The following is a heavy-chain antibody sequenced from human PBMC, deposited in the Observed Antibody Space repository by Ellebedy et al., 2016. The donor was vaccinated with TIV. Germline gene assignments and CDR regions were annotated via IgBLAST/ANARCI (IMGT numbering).Heavy chain of an antibody. D-gene: IGHD3-10*01. CDR2: FYNSVNT. CDR1: GGSISSYY. V-gene: IGHV4-59*08. J-gene: IGHJ4*02. Sequence: MPGGSLRLSCTVSGGSISSYYWSWIRQPPGKGLEWTGYFYNSVNTIYNPSLKSRVSMSVDTSKNQVSLKLRSVTAEDTAVYYCSRFFESGSTGDYWGQGTLVTVSS. CDR3: SRFFESGSTGDY.